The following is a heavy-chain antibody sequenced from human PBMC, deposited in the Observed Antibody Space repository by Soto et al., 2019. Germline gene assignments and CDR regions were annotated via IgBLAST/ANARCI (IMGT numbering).Heavy chain of an antibody. CDR1: GYTFTSYD. V-gene: IGHV1-18*01. J-gene: IGHJ4*02. Sequence: ASVKVSRKASGYTFTSYDINWVRQATGQGLEWMGWMNAYSGNTNYAQKLQGRVTMTTDTSTSTAYMELRSLRSDDTAVYYCARDWDYWGQGTLVTVSS. CDR3: ARDWDY. CDR2: MNAYSGNT.